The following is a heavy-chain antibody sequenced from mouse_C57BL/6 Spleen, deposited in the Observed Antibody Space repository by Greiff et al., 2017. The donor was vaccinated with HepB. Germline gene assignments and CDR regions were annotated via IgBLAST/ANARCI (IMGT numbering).Heavy chain of an antibody. Sequence: QVQLQQPGAELVMPGASVKLSCKASGYTFTSYWMHWVKQRPGQGLEWIGEIDPSDSYTNYNQKFKGKSTLTVDKSSSTAYMQLSSLTSEDSAVYYCARKGYYDYDGRNWYFDVWGTGTTVAVSS. D-gene: IGHD2-4*01. CDR3: ARKGYYDYDGRNWYFDV. CDR2: IDPSDSYT. J-gene: IGHJ1*03. V-gene: IGHV1-69*01. CDR1: GYTFTSYW.